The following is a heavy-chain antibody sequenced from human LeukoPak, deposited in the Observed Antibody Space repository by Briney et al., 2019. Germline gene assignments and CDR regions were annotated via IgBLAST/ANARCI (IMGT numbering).Heavy chain of an antibody. V-gene: IGHV1-69*02. Sequence: ASVKVSCKASGGTFSSYTVTWVRQAPGQGLEWMGRLIPILGLANYAQKFQGRVTIIADKSTTTAYMELSSLRSEDTAVYYCAGASYYDSSGYHNDYWGQGTLVTVSS. J-gene: IGHJ4*02. D-gene: IGHD3-22*01. CDR2: LIPILGLA. CDR1: GGTFSSYT. CDR3: AGASYYDSSGYHNDY.